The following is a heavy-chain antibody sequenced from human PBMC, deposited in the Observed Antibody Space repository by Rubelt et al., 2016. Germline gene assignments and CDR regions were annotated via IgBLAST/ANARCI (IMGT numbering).Heavy chain of an antibody. CDR3: AREGTRQDYYFDY. Sequence: GKALEWIGSIHYSGSTYYNPSLKSRVTISVDTSKNQFSLKVSSVTAADTAVYYCAREGTRQDYYFDYWGQGTLVTVSS. V-gene: IGHV4-39*02. D-gene: IGHD3-10*01. CDR2: IHYSGST. J-gene: IGHJ4*02.